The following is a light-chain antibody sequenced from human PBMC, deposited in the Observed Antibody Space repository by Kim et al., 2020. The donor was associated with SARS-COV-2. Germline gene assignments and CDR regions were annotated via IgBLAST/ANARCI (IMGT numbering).Light chain of an antibody. CDR1: QSITTK. J-gene: IGKJ2*01. V-gene: IGKV3-15*01. CDR2: GAS. Sequence: VFQGERATLSCRASQSITTKFGWDQQKPGQAPRLLIYGASTRATGIPARFSGSGSGTEFTLTITSLQSEDFAVYYCQQYSDWPRTFGQGTKLEI. CDR3: QQYSDWPRT.